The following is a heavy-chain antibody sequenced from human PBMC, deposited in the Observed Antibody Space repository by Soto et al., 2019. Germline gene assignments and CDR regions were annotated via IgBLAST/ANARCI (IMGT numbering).Heavy chain of an antibody. CDR1: GGSVSSGSYY. J-gene: IGHJ4*02. V-gene: IGHV4-61*01. CDR2: IYYSGRP. Sequence: QVQLQESGPGLVKPSETLSLTCTVSGGSVSSGSYYWSWIRQPPGKGLEWIGYIYYSGRPNYNPPLNSRVTISVDTSKNQFSLKLSAVTAADTAVEYWARKGACNVIFDYWGQRTLVTVSS. CDR3: ARKGACNVIFDY. D-gene: IGHD4-4*01.